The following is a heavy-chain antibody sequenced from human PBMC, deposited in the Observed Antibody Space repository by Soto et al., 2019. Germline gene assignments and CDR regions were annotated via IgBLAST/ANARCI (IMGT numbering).Heavy chain of an antibody. CDR3: ARSQGSSTSLEIYYYYSYGMDV. J-gene: IGHJ6*02. D-gene: IGHD2-2*01. CDR2: IIPIPGTA. CDR1: GGTFGSYA. V-gene: IGHV1-69*01. Sequence: QVQLVQSGAEVTKPGSSVKVSCKASGGTFGSYAISWVRQAPGQGLEWMGGIIPIPGTANYAQKFQVRVTIAANESTSTAYMELGSLRSEETAVQYCARSQGSSTSLEIYYYYSYGMDVWGQGPRVTVSS.